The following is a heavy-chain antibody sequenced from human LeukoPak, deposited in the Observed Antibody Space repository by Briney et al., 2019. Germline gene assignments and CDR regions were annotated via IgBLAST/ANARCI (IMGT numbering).Heavy chain of an antibody. CDR3: ARGGAARLHFQN. D-gene: IGHD6-6*01. Sequence: PSETLSLTCTVSGGSISTYYWNGIRQPPGKGLEWIGYIYHSGSTNYNPSLQSRVTISVDTSKNQFSVNLNSVTAADTAVYYCARGGAARLHFQNWGRGTLVTVSS. CDR2: IYHSGST. V-gene: IGHV4-59*01. J-gene: IGHJ1*01. CDR1: GGSISTYY.